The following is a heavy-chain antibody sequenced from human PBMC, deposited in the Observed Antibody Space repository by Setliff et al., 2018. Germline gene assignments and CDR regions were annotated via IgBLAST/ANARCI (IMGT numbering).Heavy chain of an antibody. CDR3: ARDGDYFGSGNRFDP. V-gene: IGHV4-59*01. J-gene: IGHJ5*02. D-gene: IGHD3-10*01. CDR1: GGSINNYY. Sequence: PSETLSLTCTVSGGSINNYYWSWVRQPPGKGLEWLGYISYSGKTNYNPSLKSRFTMSVDTSKNQFSLKVDSVTAADTAMYYCARDGDYFGSGNRFDPWGQGTLVTVSS. CDR2: ISYSGKT.